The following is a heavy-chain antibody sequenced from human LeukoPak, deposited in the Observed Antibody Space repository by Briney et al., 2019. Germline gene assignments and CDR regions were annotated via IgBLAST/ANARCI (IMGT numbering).Heavy chain of an antibody. CDR1: GFTFSSYA. J-gene: IGHJ4*02. Sequence: GGSLRLSCAASGFTFSSYAMSWVRQAPGKGLXXXSAISGSGGSTYYADSVKGRFTISRDNSKNTLYLQMNSLRAEDTAVYYCAKAEGVYYDILTGYSYFFDYWGQRTLVTVSS. V-gene: IGHV3-23*01. CDR3: AKAEGVYYDILTGYSYFFDY. D-gene: IGHD3-9*01. CDR2: ISGSGGST.